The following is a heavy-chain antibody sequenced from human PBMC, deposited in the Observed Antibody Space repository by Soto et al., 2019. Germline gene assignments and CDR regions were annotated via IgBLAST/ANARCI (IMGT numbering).Heavy chain of an antibody. CDR2: ISWNSGKI. J-gene: IGHJ6*02. Sequence: EVQLVESGGGLVKPGRSLRLSCEASGFPFDDYAMRWVRQAPGEGLEWVSCISWNSGKIDYADSMKGRFTISRDNAKNTLYLQINSLRTEDTAMYYCAKDMGPFGVSTDYRDGMDVWGQGTTVTVSS. CDR3: AKDMGPFGVSTDYRDGMDV. D-gene: IGHD3-3*01. V-gene: IGHV3-9*01. CDR1: GFPFDDYA.